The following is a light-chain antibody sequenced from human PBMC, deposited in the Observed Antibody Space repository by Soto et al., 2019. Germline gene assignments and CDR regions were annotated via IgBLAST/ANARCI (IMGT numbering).Light chain of an antibody. CDR1: SGHSNYA. V-gene: IGLV4-69*01. Sequence: QLVLTQSPSASASLGASVKLTCTLSSGHSNYAIAWHQQQPEKGPRYLMKLNSDGTHSKGDGIPDRFSGSSSGTERYLTISRLQSEDEADYYCQTWGTGDWVFGGGTKVTVL. CDR2: LNSDGTH. CDR3: QTWGTGDWV. J-gene: IGLJ3*02.